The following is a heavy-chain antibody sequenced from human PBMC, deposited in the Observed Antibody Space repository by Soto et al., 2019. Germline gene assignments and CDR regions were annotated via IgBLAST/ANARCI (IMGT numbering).Heavy chain of an antibody. V-gene: IGHV1-69*13. CDR1: GYTFTGYY. CDR2: IIPIFGTA. D-gene: IGHD1-26*01. J-gene: IGHJ6*02. CDR3: ARESWDAVYYYYGMDV. Sequence: SVKVSCKASGYTFTGYYMHWVRQAPGQGLEWMGGIIPIFGTANYAQKFQGRVTITADESTSTAYMELSSLRSEDTAVYYCARESWDAVYYYYGMDVWGQGTTVTVSS.